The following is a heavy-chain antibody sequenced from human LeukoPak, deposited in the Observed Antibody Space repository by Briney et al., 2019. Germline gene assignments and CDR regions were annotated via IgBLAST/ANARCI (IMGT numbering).Heavy chain of an antibody. CDR2: ISGSGGST. Sequence: GGSLRLSCAASGFTFNSYAMSWVRQAPGKGLEWVSAISGSGGSTYYADSVKGRFTISRDNSKNTLYLQMNSLRAEDTAVCYCAKGVAVAGGSTWFDPWGQGTLVTVSS. V-gene: IGHV3-23*01. D-gene: IGHD6-19*01. J-gene: IGHJ5*02. CDR1: GFTFNSYA. CDR3: AKGVAVAGGSTWFDP.